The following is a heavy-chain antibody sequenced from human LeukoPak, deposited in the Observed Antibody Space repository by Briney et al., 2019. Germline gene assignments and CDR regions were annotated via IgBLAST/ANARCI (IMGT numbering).Heavy chain of an antibody. J-gene: IGHJ3*02. CDR3: ARRLRLKNPGGDAFDI. V-gene: IGHV4-59*08. D-gene: IGHD5/OR15-5a*01. CDR2: IYYSGST. CDR1: GGSINNYY. Sequence: ETLSLTCSVSGGSINNYYWNWIRQPPGKGLEWIGYIYYSGSTRYNPSLQSRVTMSIGTSKTQFSLKLDSVTAADTAVYYCARRLRLKNPGGDAFDISGQGTVVTVSS.